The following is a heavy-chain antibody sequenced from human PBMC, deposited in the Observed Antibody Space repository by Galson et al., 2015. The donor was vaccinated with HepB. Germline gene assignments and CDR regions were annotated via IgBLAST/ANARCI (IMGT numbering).Heavy chain of an antibody. Sequence: SLRLSCAASGFTFSSYAMHWVRQAPGKGLEWVAVISYDGSNKYYADSVKGRFTISRDNSKNTLYLQMNSLRAEDTAVYYCARDKGPVHCSSTSCYLRIYYYYYGMDVWGQGTTVTVSS. CDR2: ISYDGSNK. D-gene: IGHD2-2*01. V-gene: IGHV3-30*04. J-gene: IGHJ6*02. CDR3: ARDKGPVHCSSTSCYLRIYYYYYGMDV. CDR1: GFTFSSYA.